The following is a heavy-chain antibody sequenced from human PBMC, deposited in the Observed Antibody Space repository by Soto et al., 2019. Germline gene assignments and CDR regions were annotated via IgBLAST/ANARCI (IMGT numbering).Heavy chain of an antibody. CDR3: ARLGGFGSLYYYYYGMDV. D-gene: IGHD3-10*01. J-gene: IGHJ6*02. CDR1: GLTISSYS. Sequence: GGSLRLSWAASGLTISSYSMSWVRQAPGKGQEWVSSISSGSSYIYYADSVKGRFTISRDNAKNSLYLQMNSLRAEDTAVYYCARLGGFGSLYYYYYGMDVWGQGTTVTV. V-gene: IGHV3-21*01. CDR2: ISSGSSYI.